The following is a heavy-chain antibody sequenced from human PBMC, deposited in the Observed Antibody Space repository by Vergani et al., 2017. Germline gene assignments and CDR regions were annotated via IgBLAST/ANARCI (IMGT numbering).Heavy chain of an antibody. CDR1: GFTFSSYE. V-gene: IGHV3-48*03. CDR2: ISSSGSTI. D-gene: IGHD4-11*01. CDR3: ARDLSYSTAWPFFDS. J-gene: IGHJ4*02. Sequence: EVQLVESGGGLVQPGGSLRLSCAASGFTFSSYEMNWVRQAPGKGLEWVSYISSSGSTIYYADSVKGRFTISRDNAKNSLYLQMDSLRVEDTAMYFCARDLSYSTAWPFFDSRGQGTLVTVSS.